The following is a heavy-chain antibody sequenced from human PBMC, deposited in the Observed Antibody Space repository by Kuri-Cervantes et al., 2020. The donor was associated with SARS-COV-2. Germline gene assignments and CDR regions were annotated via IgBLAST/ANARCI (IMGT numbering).Heavy chain of an antibody. D-gene: IGHD3-22*01. CDR1: GGSFSGYS. Sequence: GSLRLSCAVYGGSFSGYSWTWIRQSPGKGLEWIGEINQSGSTNYNPSLKSRVTISPDTSKNQFFLKLSSVTAADTAVYYCARGATDISLVLVVMTGAAHYFDHWGRGTLVTVSS. J-gene: IGHJ4*02. V-gene: IGHV4-34*01. CDR2: INQSGST. CDR3: ARGATDISLVLVVMTGAAHYFDH.